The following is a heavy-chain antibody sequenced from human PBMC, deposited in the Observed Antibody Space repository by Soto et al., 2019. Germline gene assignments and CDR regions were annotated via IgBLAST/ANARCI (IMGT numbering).Heavy chain of an antibody. D-gene: IGHD3-10*01. CDR2: ISAYNGNT. CDR3: ARHVADGWFGEFSLNWFDP. Sequence: EASVKVSCKASGYTFTSYCISSLRQPPRQGLEWMGWISAYNGNTNYAQKLQGRVTMTTDTSTSTAYMELRSLRSDDTAVYYCARHVADGWFGEFSLNWFDPWGQGTLVTVSS. J-gene: IGHJ5*02. CDR1: GYTFTSYC. V-gene: IGHV1-18*01.